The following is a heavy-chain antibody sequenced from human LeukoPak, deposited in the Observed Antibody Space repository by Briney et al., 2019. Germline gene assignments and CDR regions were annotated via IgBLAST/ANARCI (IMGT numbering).Heavy chain of an antibody. CDR2: INPNSGGT. CDR1: GYTFTAYY. D-gene: IGHD3-10*01. Sequence: GASVKVSCKASGYTFTAYYMHWVRQAPGQGLEWMGWINPNSGGTNYAQKFQGRVTVTRDTSISTAYMELSRLRSDDTAVYYCPRDDLWFGELSVDYWGQGTLGTVSS. J-gene: IGHJ4*02. V-gene: IGHV1-2*02. CDR3: PRDDLWFGELSVDY.